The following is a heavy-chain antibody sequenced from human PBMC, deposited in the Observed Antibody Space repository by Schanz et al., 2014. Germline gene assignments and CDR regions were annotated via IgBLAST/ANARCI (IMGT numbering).Heavy chain of an antibody. V-gene: IGHV3-48*01. CDR2: ISGSSRTI. CDR3: ARGGPAYYFDD. J-gene: IGHJ4*02. Sequence: EVQLVESGGGLVQPGGSLRLSCAVSGFIVRSNYMTWVRQAPGKGLEWVSYISGSSRTIYYADSMKGRFTVSRDNAENALYLQMNSLRAEDTAVYYCARGGPAYYFDDWGQGTLVTVSS. CDR1: GFIVRSNY.